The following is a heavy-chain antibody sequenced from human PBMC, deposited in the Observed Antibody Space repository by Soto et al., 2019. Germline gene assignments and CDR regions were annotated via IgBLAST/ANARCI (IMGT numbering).Heavy chain of an antibody. CDR3: GRLEGLATISYYFDF. V-gene: IGHV4-39*01. Sequence: QLQLQESGPGLVKPSETLSLTCSVSGDSINSDKYYWAWIRQPPGKGLEWIGSIYFRGNTYYNPSLQNRVTIALDKSKSQFSLKLNSVTAADSAVYFCGRLEGLATISYYFDFWGQGALVTVSS. CDR1: GDSINSDKYY. D-gene: IGHD3-9*01. CDR2: IYFRGNT. J-gene: IGHJ4*02.